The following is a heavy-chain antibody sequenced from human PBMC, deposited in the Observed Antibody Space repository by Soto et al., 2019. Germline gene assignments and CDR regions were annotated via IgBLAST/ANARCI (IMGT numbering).Heavy chain of an antibody. J-gene: IGHJ3*02. CDR2: IYYSGST. CDR3: ASAAVGEGYHDALDI. V-gene: IGHV4-59*01. Sequence: QVQLQESGPGLVKPSETLSLTCTVSGGSISTDYWSWLRQPPGKGLEWIGYIYYSGSTSYNPYLRSRGSISVATSSSQFSLCPGSVTAADTAVYYCASAAVGEGYHDALDIWGQGTKVTVSS. CDR1: GGSISTDY. D-gene: IGHD6-25*01.